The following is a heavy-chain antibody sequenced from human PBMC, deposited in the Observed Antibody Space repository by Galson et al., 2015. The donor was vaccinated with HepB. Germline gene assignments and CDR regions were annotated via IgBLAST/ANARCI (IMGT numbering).Heavy chain of an antibody. CDR1: GFTFSSYG. D-gene: IGHD3-10*01. CDR3: AKDSPGKWSYCSGRLPPNFDY. CDR2: ISYDGSNK. V-gene: IGHV3-30*18. Sequence: SLRLSCAASGFTFSSYGMHWVRQAPGKGLEWVAVISYDGSNKYYADSVKGRFTISRDNSKNTRDLQVNSLRAEDTAVDYCAKDSPGKWSYCSGRLPPNFDYWGQGTLVTVSS. J-gene: IGHJ4*02.